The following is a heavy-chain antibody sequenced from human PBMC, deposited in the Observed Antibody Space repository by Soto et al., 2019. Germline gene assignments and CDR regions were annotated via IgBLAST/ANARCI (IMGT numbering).Heavy chain of an antibody. CDR3: ARGRTMIVVPQPVHFDY. D-gene: IGHD3-22*01. V-gene: IGHV4-61*01. CDR1: GGSVSSGSYY. J-gene: IGHJ4*02. Sequence: QVQLQESGPGLVKPSETLSLTCTVSGGSVSSGSYYWSWIRQPPGKGLEWIGYIYYSGSTNYNPALTSRVTISVDTSKNLFSLKPSSVTPADTAVYYCARGRTMIVVPQPVHFDYWGQGTLVTVSS. CDR2: IYYSGST.